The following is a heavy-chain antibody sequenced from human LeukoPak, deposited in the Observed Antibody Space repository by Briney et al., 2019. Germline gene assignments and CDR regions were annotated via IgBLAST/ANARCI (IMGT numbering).Heavy chain of an antibody. D-gene: IGHD6-13*01. CDR3: ARGNLRIAAAGTLDYGMDV. CDR2: INHSGST. V-gene: IGHV4-34*01. CDR1: GGSFSGYY. J-gene: IGHJ6*02. Sequence: SETLSLTCAVYGGSFSGYYWSWIRQPPGKGLEWIGEINHSGSTNYNPSLTSRVTISVDTSKNQFPLKLSSVTAADTAVYYCARGNLRIAAAGTLDYGMDVWGQGTTVTVSS.